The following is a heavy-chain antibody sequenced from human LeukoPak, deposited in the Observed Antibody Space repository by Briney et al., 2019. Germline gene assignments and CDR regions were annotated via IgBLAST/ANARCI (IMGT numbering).Heavy chain of an antibody. Sequence: GESLKISCQGSGYSFSSYWITWVRQMPGKGLEWMGRIDLSDPYTSYSPPFQGHVTISADKSISTAFLEWSSLRASDTAIYYCARHYPPGNWLDPWGQGTLVTVSS. CDR2: IDLSDPYT. CDR3: ARHYPPGNWLDP. J-gene: IGHJ5*02. D-gene: IGHD3-10*01. V-gene: IGHV5-10-1*01. CDR1: GYSFSSYW.